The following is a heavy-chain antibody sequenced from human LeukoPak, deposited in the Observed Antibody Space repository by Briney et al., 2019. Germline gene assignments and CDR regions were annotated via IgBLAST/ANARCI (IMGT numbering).Heavy chain of an antibody. Sequence: SETLSLTCTVSGVSMSAYQWSWVRQSPEKGLDWIGCINTKGETSYNPSLKSRVTTSVDTSKSQFSLRLTSVTAADTAVYYCATSNDAKIAPFDHWGQGAPVTVSS. D-gene: IGHD2-21*01. CDR3: ATSNDAKIAPFDH. V-gene: IGHV4-4*09. CDR2: INTKGET. CDR1: GVSMSAYQ. J-gene: IGHJ4*02.